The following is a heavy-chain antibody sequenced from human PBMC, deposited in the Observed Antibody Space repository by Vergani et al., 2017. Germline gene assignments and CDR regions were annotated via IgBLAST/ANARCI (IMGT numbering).Heavy chain of an antibody. Sequence: QVQLVQSGAEVKKPGASVKVSCNASGYTFTNFGIRWLRQAPGKGLEWMGWISAYNGNTNYAQKLQGRVTMTTDTSTGTAYMELRSLRSDDTAVYYGARAALPYDGWSGYYTGFDYWGQGTLVTVSA. D-gene: IGHD3-3*01. CDR2: ISAYNGNT. CDR3: ARAALPYDGWSGYYTGFDY. V-gene: IGHV1-18*01. J-gene: IGHJ4*02. CDR1: GYTFTNFG.